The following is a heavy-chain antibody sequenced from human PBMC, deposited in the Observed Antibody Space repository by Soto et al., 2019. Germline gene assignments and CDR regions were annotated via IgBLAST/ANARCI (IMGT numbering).Heavy chain of an antibody. V-gene: IGHV3-48*03. CDR2: ISSSGSTI. Sequence: VQLVESGGGLVQPGGSLRLSCAASGFTFSSYEMNWIRQAPGEGLEWLSYISSSGSTIYYADSVKGRFTISRDNAKNSVFLQMNSLRAGDTAVYYCARAEGYASFHFWGQGTLVTVSS. D-gene: IGHD2-15*01. CDR1: GFTFSSYE. J-gene: IGHJ4*02. CDR3: ARAEGYASFHF.